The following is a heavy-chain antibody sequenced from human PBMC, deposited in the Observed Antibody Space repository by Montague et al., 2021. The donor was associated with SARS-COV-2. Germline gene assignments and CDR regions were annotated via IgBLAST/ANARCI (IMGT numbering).Heavy chain of an antibody. CDR3: AKDLETSGWHTFFFDS. Sequence: SLRLSCAGSGFTFDSHAMSWVRQAPGKGLEWVAGISDGGTSTYYADSVKGRLIISRDNSKSTLYLQIHSLRAEDTAVYYCAKDLETSGWHTFFFDSWGQGTLVTVSS. CDR2: ISDGGTST. D-gene: IGHD6-19*01. J-gene: IGHJ4*02. V-gene: IGHV3-23*01. CDR1: GFTFDSHA.